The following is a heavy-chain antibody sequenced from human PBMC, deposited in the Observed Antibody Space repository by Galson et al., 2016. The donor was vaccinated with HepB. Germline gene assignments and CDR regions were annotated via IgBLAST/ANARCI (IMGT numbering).Heavy chain of an antibody. CDR3: TRDIAAFGGVME. CDR2: IKEDGSEK. Sequence: SLRLSCAGSGFTLSRYWMSWVRQAPGKGLEWVANIKEDGSEKKYVDSVKGRCTISRDNAKNSVYLQMNSLRAEDTAVYYCTRDIAAFGGVMEWGQGTLVTISS. D-gene: IGHD3-16*01. V-gene: IGHV3-7*04. CDR1: GFTLSRYW. J-gene: IGHJ4*02.